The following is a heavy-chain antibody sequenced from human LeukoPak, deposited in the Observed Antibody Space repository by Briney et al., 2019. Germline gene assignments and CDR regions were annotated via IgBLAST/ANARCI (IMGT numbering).Heavy chain of an antibody. CDR1: GGSISTYY. J-gene: IGHJ4*02. V-gene: IGHV4-59*12. D-gene: IGHD3-22*01. CDR3: ARAKSGYYFSGLFDY. CDR2: IYYSGST. Sequence: KTSETLSLTCTVSGGSISTYYWTWIRQPPGKGLEWIGYIYYSGSTNYNPSLKSRVTISVDTSKNQFSLKLSSVTAADTAVYYCARAKSGYYFSGLFDYWGQGTLVTVSS.